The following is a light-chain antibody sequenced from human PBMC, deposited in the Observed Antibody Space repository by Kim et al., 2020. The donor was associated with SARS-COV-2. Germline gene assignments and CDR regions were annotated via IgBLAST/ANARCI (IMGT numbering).Light chain of an antibody. CDR2: DDN. CDR3: QSFDSDGIV. V-gene: IGLV6-57*03. J-gene: IGLJ2*01. CDR1: NGDIAGNY. Sequence: GQTSTISCTRSNGDIAGNYVQWTQQRPARAPPTVIYDDNQRPSGVPARFSGSIDSSSNSASLTISGLKTEDEAEYYCQSFDSDGIVFGGGTQLTVL.